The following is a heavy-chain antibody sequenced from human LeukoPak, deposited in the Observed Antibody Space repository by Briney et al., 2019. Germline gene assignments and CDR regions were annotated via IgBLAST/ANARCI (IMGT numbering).Heavy chain of an antibody. CDR2: FYTSGTA. J-gene: IGHJ6*03. Sequence: SQTLSLTCSVSVGSISSAHYSWTWIRQPAGKGLEWIGHFYTSGTANYNPSLKSRVTISVDTSKSQLSLKLTSVTAAYTAVYYSARFATSLPATTLYYYFYIDVWGRGTTVTVSS. D-gene: IGHD1-1*01. V-gene: IGHV4-61*09. CDR3: ARFATSLPATTLYYYFYIDV. CDR1: VGSISSAHYS.